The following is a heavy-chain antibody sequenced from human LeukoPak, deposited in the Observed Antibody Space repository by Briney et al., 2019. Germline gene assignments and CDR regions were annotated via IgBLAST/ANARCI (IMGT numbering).Heavy chain of an antibody. J-gene: IGHJ3*02. Sequence: PSETLSLTCAVSGGSISNENWWSWIRQPPGKGLEWIGETHYRGGTNYNPSLRSRVTISVDTSKNQFSLKMTSVTAADTAVYYCATPNDAYKICGQGKMVTVSS. CDR2: THYRGGT. CDR1: GGSISNENW. CDR3: ATPNDAYKI. V-gene: IGHV4-4*02.